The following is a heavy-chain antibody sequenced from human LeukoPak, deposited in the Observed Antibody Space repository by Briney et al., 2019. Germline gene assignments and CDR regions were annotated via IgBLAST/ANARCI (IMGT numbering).Heavy chain of an antibody. CDR3: ARGGAPWSGYYYYGMDV. Sequence: PSETLSLTCTVSGDSISSYYWSWIRQPPGKGLEWIGYIYYSGSTNYNPSLKSRVTISVDTSKNQFSLKLSSVTAADTAVYYCARGGAPWSGYYYYGMDVWGQGTTVTVSS. J-gene: IGHJ6*02. D-gene: IGHD2-8*02. V-gene: IGHV4-59*01. CDR1: GDSISSYY. CDR2: IYYSGST.